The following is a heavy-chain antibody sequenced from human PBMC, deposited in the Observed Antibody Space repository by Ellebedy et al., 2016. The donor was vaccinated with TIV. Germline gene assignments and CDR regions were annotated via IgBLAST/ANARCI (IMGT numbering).Heavy chain of an antibody. D-gene: IGHD1-26*01. CDR2: ISDSGVNS. J-gene: IGHJ5*02. CDR1: GFMFSKYA. V-gene: IGHV3-23*01. CDR3: STGSYFGRGA. Sequence: GESLKISXAASGFMFSKYAMSWVRQAPGKGLEWVSGISDSGVNSYYADSVKGRFTISRDNSKNTLYLQMNSLRAEDTAVYYCSTGSYFGRGAWGQGTLVTVSS.